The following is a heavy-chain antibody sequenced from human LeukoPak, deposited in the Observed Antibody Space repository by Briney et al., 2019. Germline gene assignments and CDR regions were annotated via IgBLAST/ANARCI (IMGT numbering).Heavy chain of an antibody. J-gene: IGHJ5*02. Sequence: ASVKVSCKASGYTITGYYIHWVRQAPGQGLEWMGWINPNSGDTNYAQKFQGRVTMTRDTSLSTAYMELSRLGSDDTAVYFCARDLEVSSVNLGLDPWGQGTLVTVSS. CDR2: INPNSGDT. V-gene: IGHV1-2*02. D-gene: IGHD7-27*01. CDR1: GYTITGYY. CDR3: ARDLEVSSVNLGLDP.